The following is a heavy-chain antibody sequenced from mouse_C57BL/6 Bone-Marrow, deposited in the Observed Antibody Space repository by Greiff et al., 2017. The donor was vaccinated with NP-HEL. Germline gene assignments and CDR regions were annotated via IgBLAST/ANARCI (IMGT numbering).Heavy chain of an antibody. Sequence: EVQLVESGGGLVKPGGSLKLSCAASGFTFSDYGMHWVRQAPEKGLEWVAYISSGSSTIYYVDTVKGRFTISRDNAKNTLFLQMTSLRSEDTAMYYCARTYYYGSSYWYFDVWGTGTTVTVSS. CDR2: ISSGSSTI. CDR1: GFTFSDYG. J-gene: IGHJ1*03. D-gene: IGHD1-1*01. V-gene: IGHV5-17*01. CDR3: ARTYYYGSSYWYFDV.